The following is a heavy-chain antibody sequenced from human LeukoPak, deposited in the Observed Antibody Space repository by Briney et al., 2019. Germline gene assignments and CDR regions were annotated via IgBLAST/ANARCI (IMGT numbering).Heavy chain of an antibody. J-gene: IGHJ3*02. CDR1: GYTFTSYD. V-gene: IGHV1-8*03. D-gene: IGHD3-10*01. Sequence: GASVKVSCKASGYTFTSYDINWVRQATGQGLEWMGWMNPNSGNTGYAQKFQGRVTITRNTSISTAYMELSSLRSEDTAVYYCARGSRYYYGSGSLDAFDIWGQGTMVTVSS. CDR3: ARGSRYYYGSGSLDAFDI. CDR2: MNPNSGNT.